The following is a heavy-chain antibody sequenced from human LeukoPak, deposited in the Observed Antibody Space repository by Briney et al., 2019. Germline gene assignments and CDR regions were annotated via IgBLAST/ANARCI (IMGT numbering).Heavy chain of an antibody. CDR2: ISGFGEST. V-gene: IGHV3-23*01. CDR3: AKGHSSSWYNFDY. Sequence: GGSLRLSCAASGFTFSNYAMSWVGQAPGKGVEWVSAISGFGESTHYADSVKGRFTISRDNSRNTVFVQMTSPRDDDTAIYYCAKGHSSSWYNFDYWGQGILVTVSS. J-gene: IGHJ4*02. D-gene: IGHD6-13*01. CDR1: GFTFSNYA.